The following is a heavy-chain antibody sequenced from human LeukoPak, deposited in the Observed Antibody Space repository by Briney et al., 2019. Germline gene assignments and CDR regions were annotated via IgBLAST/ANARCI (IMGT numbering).Heavy chain of an antibody. V-gene: IGHV1-69*04. D-gene: IGHD2-2*01. J-gene: IGHJ6*02. Sequence: ASVKVSCKASGGTFSSYAISWVRQAPGQGLEWMGRIIPILGIANYAQKFQGRVTITADKSTSTAYMELSSLRSEDTAVYYCASAFGGPAAKSNYYYGMDVWGQGTTVTVSS. CDR2: IIPILGIA. CDR3: ASAFGGPAAKSNYYYGMDV. CDR1: GGTFSSYA.